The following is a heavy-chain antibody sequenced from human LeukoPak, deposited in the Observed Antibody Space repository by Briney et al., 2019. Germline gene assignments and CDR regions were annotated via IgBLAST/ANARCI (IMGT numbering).Heavy chain of an antibody. CDR2: ISYDGSNK. CDR3: AKSLSGWSNNDAFDI. D-gene: IGHD6-19*01. Sequence: PGGSLRLSCAASGFTFSSYAMHWVRQAPGKGLEWVAVISYDGSNKYYADSVKSRFTISRDNSKNTLYLQMNSLRAEDTAVYYCAKSLSGWSNNDAFDIWGQGTMVTVSS. CDR1: GFTFSSYA. V-gene: IGHV3-30*14. J-gene: IGHJ3*02.